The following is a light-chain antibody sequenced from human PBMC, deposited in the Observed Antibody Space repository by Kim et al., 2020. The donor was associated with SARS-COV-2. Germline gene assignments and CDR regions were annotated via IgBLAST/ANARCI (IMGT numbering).Light chain of an antibody. CDR2: QDN. CDR3: QTWDSRLE. CDR1: ELGKTY. V-gene: IGLV3-1*01. J-gene: IGLJ3*02. Sequence: VSVSPGQTATITCSGHELGKTYVAWYQQKAGQSPVVVIYQDNKRPSGVPERFSGSNSGNTATLTITGTQSMDEADYFCQTWDSRLEFGGGTKVTVL.